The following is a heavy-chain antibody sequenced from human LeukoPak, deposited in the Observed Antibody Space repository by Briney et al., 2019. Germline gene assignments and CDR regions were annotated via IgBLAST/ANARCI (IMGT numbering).Heavy chain of an antibody. CDR3: ARNLGSSWSMYNWFDP. V-gene: IGHV3-11*01. CDR1: GFTFSDYY. Sequence: PGGSLRLSCAASGFTFSDYYMSWIRQAPGKGLEWVSYISSSGSTIYYADSVKGRFTISRDNAKNSLYLQMNSLRAEDTAVYYCARNLGSSWSMYNWFDPWGQGTLVTVSS. J-gene: IGHJ5*02. CDR2: ISSSGSTI. D-gene: IGHD6-13*01.